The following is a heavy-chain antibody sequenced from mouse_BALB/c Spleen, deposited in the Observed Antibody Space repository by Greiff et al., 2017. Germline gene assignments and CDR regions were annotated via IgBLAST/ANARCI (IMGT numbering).Heavy chain of an antibody. CDR1: GFTFSSFG. CDR3: ARSGSSYVDYAMDY. J-gene: IGHJ4*01. D-gene: IGHD1-1*01. Sequence: EVNLVESGGGLVQPGGSRKLSCAASGFTFSSFGMHWVRQAPEKGLEWVAYISSGSSTIYYADTVKGRFTISRDNPKNTLFLQMTSLRSEDTAMYYCARSGSSYVDYAMDYWGQGTSVTVSS. CDR2: ISSGSSTI. V-gene: IGHV5-17*02.